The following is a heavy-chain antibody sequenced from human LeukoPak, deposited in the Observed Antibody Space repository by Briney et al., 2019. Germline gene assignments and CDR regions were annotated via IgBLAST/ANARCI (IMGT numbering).Heavy chain of an antibody. CDR3: ARSPVYSYGHPYCFDY. V-gene: IGHV3-20*04. Sequence: GGSLRLSCAASGFTFDDYGMSWVRQAPGKGLEWVSGINWNGGSTGYADSVKGRFTISRDNAKNSLYLQMNSLRAEDTAVYYCARSPVYSYGHPYCFDYWGQGTLVTVSS. J-gene: IGHJ4*02. CDR2: INWNGGST. CDR1: GFTFDDYG. D-gene: IGHD5-18*01.